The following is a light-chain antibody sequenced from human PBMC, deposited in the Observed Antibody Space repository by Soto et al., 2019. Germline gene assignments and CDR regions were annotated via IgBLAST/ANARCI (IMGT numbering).Light chain of an antibody. Sequence: EIVLTQSAGALCLSSGERATLYRRASQSVSSYYAWYQQKPGQAPRLLLYGASNRATGIPDRFSGSGSAREFSLTTTSRGHADFAVYYCQQHGTTARTFGQGTKVDIK. J-gene: IGKJ1*01. V-gene: IGKV3-11*02. CDR3: QQHGTTART. CDR1: QSVSSYY. CDR2: GAS.